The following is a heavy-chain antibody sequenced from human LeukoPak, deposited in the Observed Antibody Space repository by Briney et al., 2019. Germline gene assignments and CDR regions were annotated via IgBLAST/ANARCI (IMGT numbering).Heavy chain of an antibody. Sequence: GRSLRLSCAASGFTVSSNYMSWVRQAPGKGLEWVSVIYSGGSTYYADSVKGRFTISRDNSKNTLYLQMNSLRAEDTAVYYCARDALYNWNANAFDIWGQGTMVTVSS. J-gene: IGHJ3*02. CDR2: IYSGGST. CDR3: ARDALYNWNANAFDI. D-gene: IGHD1-20*01. CDR1: GFTVSSNY. V-gene: IGHV3-66*01.